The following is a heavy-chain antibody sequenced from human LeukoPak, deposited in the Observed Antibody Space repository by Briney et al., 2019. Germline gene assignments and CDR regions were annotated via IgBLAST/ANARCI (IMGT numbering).Heavy chain of an antibody. CDR2: ISAYNGKT. Sequence: ASVKVSCKASGYPFTSYGISWVRQAPGQGLEWMGWISAYNGKTNYAQMLQGRVTMTIDKSTSTAYVELRSLSSDDTAVYYCARGPRLDYYDASGYYYNYYYGMDVWGQGTTVTISS. CDR1: GYPFTSYG. CDR3: ARGPRLDYYDASGYYYNYYYGMDV. D-gene: IGHD3-22*01. J-gene: IGHJ6*02. V-gene: IGHV1-18*01.